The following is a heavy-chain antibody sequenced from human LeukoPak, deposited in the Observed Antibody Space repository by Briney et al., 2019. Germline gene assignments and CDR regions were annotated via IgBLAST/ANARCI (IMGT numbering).Heavy chain of an antibody. Sequence: GESLKISCNGSGYSFTSYLIGWGRQMPREGLEMMVIIYPGDSDTRYSQSFQGQVTISADKSISTDYLQWSSLKASDTAMYYCARHDGGQLGVYWGQGTLVTVSS. V-gene: IGHV5-51*01. CDR3: ARHDGGQLGVY. CDR1: GYSFTSYL. CDR2: IYPGDSDT. J-gene: IGHJ4*02. D-gene: IGHD6-6*01.